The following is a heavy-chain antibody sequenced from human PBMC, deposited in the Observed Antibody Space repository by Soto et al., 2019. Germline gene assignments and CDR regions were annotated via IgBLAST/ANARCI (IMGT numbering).Heavy chain of an antibody. CDR1: GYTFTSYG. J-gene: IGHJ6*02. CDR3: ARDGPALRITLVRGFILYYYYGMDV. V-gene: IGHV1-18*04. CDR2: ISAYNGNT. Sequence: ASVKVSCKASGYTFTSYGISWVRQAPGQGLEWMGWISAYNGNTNYAQKLQGRVTMTTDTSTSTAYMELRSLRSDDTAVYYCARDGPALRITLVRGFILYYYYGMDVWGQGTTVTASS. D-gene: IGHD3-10*01.